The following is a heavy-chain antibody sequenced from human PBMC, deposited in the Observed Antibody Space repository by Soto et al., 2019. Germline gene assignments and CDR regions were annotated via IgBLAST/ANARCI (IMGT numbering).Heavy chain of an antibody. J-gene: IGHJ4*02. V-gene: IGHV3-23*01. CDR3: ANSRPPVDFFFDY. D-gene: IGHD3-3*01. CDR2: IRGGGGNT. Sequence: EVHLLESGGGLVQPGGSLRLSCAASGFSFSSYAMSWVRQAPGKGLEWVSAIRGGGGNTYYADSVKGRFTISRDNSKNTLYLQMNSLRAEDTAVYYCANSRPPVDFFFDYWGQGTLVTVSS. CDR1: GFSFSSYA.